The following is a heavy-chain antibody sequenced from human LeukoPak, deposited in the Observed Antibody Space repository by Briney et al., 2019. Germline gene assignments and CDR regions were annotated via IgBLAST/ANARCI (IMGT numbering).Heavy chain of an antibody. CDR3: AGGRYSSASVGVDY. CDR1: GGTFSSYA. V-gene: IGHV1-69*05. Sequence: SVKVSCKASGGTFSSYAISWVRQAPGQGLEWMGRIIPIFGTANYAQKFQGRVTITTDESTSTAYMELSSLRAEDTAVYYCAGGRYSSASVGVDYWGQGTLVTVSS. D-gene: IGHD6-6*01. CDR2: IIPIFGTA. J-gene: IGHJ4*02.